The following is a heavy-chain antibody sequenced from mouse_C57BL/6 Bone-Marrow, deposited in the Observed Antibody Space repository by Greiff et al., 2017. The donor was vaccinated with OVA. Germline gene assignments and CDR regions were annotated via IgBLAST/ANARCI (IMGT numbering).Heavy chain of an antibody. J-gene: IGHJ3*01. V-gene: IGHV14-4*01. D-gene: IGHD1-1*01. CDR1: GFNIKDDY. CDR2: IDPENGDT. CDR3: TTWGYGSSWDWFAY. Sequence: VQLKQSGAELVRPGASVKLSCTASGFNIKDDYMHWVKQRPEQGLEWIGWIDPENGDTEYASKFQGKATITADTSSNTAYLQLSSLTSEDTAVYYCTTWGYGSSWDWFAYWGQGTLVTVSA.